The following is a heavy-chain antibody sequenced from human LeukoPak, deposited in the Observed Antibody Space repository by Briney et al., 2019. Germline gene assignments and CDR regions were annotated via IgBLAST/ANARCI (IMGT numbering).Heavy chain of an antibody. D-gene: IGHD2-15*01. CDR1: GGSFSGYY. CDR2: INHSGST. V-gene: IGHV4-34*01. J-gene: IGHJ4*02. Sequence: SETLSLTCAVSGGSFSGYYWSWIRQPPGKGLEWIGEINHSGSTNYNPSLKSRVTISVDTSKNQFSLKLSSVTAADTAVYYCARGVRRGYCSGGSCRNKYYFDYWGQGTLVTVSS. CDR3: ARGVRRGYCSGGSCRNKYYFDY.